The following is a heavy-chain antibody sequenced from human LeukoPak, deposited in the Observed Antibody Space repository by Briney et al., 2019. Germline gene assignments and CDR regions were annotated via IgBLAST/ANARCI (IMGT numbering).Heavy chain of an antibody. D-gene: IGHD3-22*01. V-gene: IGHV3-74*01. J-gene: IGHJ4*02. CDR1: GFTVTNYW. CDR3: AGGLSDYYYTVGY. Sequence: GGSLRLSCTTSGFTVTNYWMHWVRKAPGKGLVWVSRINSDGSNTNYAGSVKGRFTISRDNARNTLYLQMNSLRAEDTAVYYCAGGLSDYYYTVGYWGQGTLVTVSS. CDR2: INSDGSNT.